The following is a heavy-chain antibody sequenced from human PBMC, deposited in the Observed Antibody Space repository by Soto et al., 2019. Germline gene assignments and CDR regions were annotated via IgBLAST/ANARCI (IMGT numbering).Heavy chain of an antibody. D-gene: IGHD1-1*01. Sequence: EVQLLESGGGLVQPGGSLRLSCAASGSTFTSKPMTGFGQAPGKGLEWVSTIRVSGGNTYFADSVKGRFTISRDNSKNTLHLQMSSLRAEDTAIYYCAKDQKGGNYYYYGMDVWGQGTTVTVSS. CDR1: GSTFTSKP. J-gene: IGHJ6*02. V-gene: IGHV3-23*01. CDR2: IRVSGGNT. CDR3: AKDQKGGNYYYYGMDV.